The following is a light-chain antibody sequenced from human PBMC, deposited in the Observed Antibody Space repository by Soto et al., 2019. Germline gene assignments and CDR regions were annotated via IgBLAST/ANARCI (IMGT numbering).Light chain of an antibody. CDR2: WAS. V-gene: IGKV4-1*01. CDR1: QSVLYSSNNKNY. J-gene: IGKJ5*01. CDR3: QQYYRPPGT. Sequence: DIVMTQSPDSLAVSLGERATINCKSSQSVLYSSNNKNYLAWYQQKPGQPPKLLISWASARESGVPDRFSDSGSGTDFALTVSSLQAEDVAVYYCQQYYRPPGTFGQGTRLEIK.